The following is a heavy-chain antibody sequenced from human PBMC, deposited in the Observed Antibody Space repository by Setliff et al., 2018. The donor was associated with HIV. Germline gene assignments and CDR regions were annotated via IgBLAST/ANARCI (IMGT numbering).Heavy chain of an antibody. CDR2: VYHSGTT. D-gene: IGHD3-3*01. CDR1: GYSISTAYY. CDR3: MRGRSITIFGVAYFDF. V-gene: IGHV4-38-2*01. J-gene: IGHJ4*02. Sequence: PSETLSLTCAVSGYSISTAYYWGWIRQPPGKGLEWIGSVYHSGTTYYNPSLNSRVTISVDMSNNQFSLKVTSVTAADTAVYYCMRGRSITIFGVAYFDFWGQGTQVTVSS.